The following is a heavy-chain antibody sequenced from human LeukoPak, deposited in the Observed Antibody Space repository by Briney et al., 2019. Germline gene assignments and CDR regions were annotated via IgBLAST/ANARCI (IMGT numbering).Heavy chain of an antibody. CDR3: ARGFWDYPYHFDY. J-gene: IGHJ4*02. Sequence: SVKVSCKASGDTFSSYAINWVRQAPGQGLEWMGGIIPIFGTTNYTQKFQGRVTITADESTFTAYMELISLRSEDTAVYYCARGFWDYPYHFDYWGQGTLVTVSS. CDR1: GDTFSSYA. V-gene: IGHV1-69*13. CDR2: IIPIFGTT. D-gene: IGHD1-7*01.